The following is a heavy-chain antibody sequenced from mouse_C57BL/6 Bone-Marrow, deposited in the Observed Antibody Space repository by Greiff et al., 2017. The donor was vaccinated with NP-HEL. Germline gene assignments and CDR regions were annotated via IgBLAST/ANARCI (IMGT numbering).Heavy chain of an antibody. CDR1: GYAFSSSW. Sequence: QVQLKQSGPELVKPGASVKISCKASGYAFSSSWMNWVKQRPGKGLEWIGRLYPGDGDTNYNGKFKGKATLTAAQSSRTAYLQLSSLPSEASAVLFSARSYGDYPYAYWGKGTLVTVS. CDR3: ARSYGDYPYAY. V-gene: IGHV1-82*01. D-gene: IGHD2-13*01. J-gene: IGHJ3*01. CDR2: LYPGDGDT.